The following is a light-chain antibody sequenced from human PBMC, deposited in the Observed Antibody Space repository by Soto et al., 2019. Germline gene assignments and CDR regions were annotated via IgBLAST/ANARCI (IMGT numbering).Light chain of an antibody. Sequence: DIQMTQSPSTLSASVGDTVTVTCRASQSISSWLAWYQQKPGKAPKLLIYDASSLESGVPSRFSGSGSGTEFTLTISSLQSEDFAVYYCQQYNNWPQTFGQGTKVDIK. CDR3: QQYNNWPQT. CDR2: DAS. V-gene: IGKV1-5*01. J-gene: IGKJ1*01. CDR1: QSISSW.